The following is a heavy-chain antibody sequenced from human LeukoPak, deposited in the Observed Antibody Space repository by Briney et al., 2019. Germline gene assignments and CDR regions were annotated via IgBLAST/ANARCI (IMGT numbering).Heavy chain of an antibody. D-gene: IGHD3-22*01. Sequence: SETLSLTCTVSGGSISSYYWSWIRQPPGKGLEWIGYIYYSGSTNYNPSLKSRVTISVDMSKNQFSLKLSSVTAADTAVYYCARHATYYYDSSGSNWFDPWGQGTLVTVSS. CDR3: ARHATYYYDSSGSNWFDP. CDR2: IYYSGST. V-gene: IGHV4-59*08. CDR1: GGSISSYY. J-gene: IGHJ5*02.